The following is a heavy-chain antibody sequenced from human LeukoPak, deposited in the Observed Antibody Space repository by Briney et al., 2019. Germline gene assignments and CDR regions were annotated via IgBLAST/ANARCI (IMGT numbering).Heavy chain of an antibody. CDR3: ARGGLSGRYYYGMDV. CDR1: GGSISSYY. J-gene: IGHJ6*02. CDR2: IYYSGST. Sequence: PSETLSLTCTVSGGSISSYYWSWIRQPPGKGLEWIGYIYYSGSTNYNPSLKSRVTISVDTSKNQFSLKLSSVTAADTAVYYCARGGLSGRYYYGMDVWRQGTTVTVSS. D-gene: IGHD3-10*01. V-gene: IGHV4-59*01.